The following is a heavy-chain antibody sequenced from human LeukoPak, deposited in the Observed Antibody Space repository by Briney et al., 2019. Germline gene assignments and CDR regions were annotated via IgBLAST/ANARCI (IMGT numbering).Heavy chain of an antibody. CDR2: ITGNGGTT. CDR1: GFTLTIYP. CDR3: ARLLRGFHYGWTHKEF. J-gene: IGHJ4*02. D-gene: IGHD3-10*01. V-gene: IGHV3-64*01. Sequence: GGSLRLSCVPSGFTLTIYPTHGVRQAPGKGLEYVSAITGNGGTTYYANSVKGRFTISRDNSKNTLYLQMGSLRPEDTAVYYCARLLRGFHYGWTHKEFWGQGTLVTVPS.